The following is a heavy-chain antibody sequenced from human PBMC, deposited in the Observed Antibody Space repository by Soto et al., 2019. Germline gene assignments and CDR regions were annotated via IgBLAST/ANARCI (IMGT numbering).Heavy chain of an antibody. CDR2: ISGSGGST. D-gene: IGHD6-19*01. Sequence: EVQLLESGGGLVQPGGSLRLSCAASGFTFSSYAMSWVRQAPGKGLEWVSAISGSGGSTYYADSVKGRFTISRDNSKNTLYLQMNSLRAEDTAVYYCAKKDSSGWYRYYCMDVWGQGTTVTVSS. CDR3: AKKDSSGWYRYYCMDV. CDR1: GFTFSSYA. V-gene: IGHV3-23*01. J-gene: IGHJ6*02.